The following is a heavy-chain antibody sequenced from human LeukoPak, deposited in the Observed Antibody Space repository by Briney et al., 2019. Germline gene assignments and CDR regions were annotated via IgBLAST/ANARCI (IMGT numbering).Heavy chain of an antibody. V-gene: IGHV4-4*02. Sequence: PSGTLSLTCTVSGGSFTSTIWWSWVRQPPGKGLEWIGEIYHSGSTSYNPSLKSRVTISVDKSKNQFSLKLSSVTAADTAVYYCARDPHYYGSGNWFDPWGQGTLVTVSS. D-gene: IGHD3-10*01. J-gene: IGHJ5*02. CDR2: IYHSGST. CDR3: ARDPHYYGSGNWFDP. CDR1: GGSFTSTIW.